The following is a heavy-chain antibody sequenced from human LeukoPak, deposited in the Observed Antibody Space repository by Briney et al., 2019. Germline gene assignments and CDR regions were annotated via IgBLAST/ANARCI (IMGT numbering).Heavy chain of an antibody. CDR1: GFTFSSFG. J-gene: IGHJ3*02. CDR3: ARQVVVAATPRRDAFDI. CDR2: IWYDASNK. Sequence: PGGSLRLSCAASGFTFSSFGMHWVRQAPGKGLEWVAVIWYDASNKYYADSVKGRFTISRDNSKNTLYLQMNSLRDDDTAVYYCARQVVVAATPRRDAFDIWGQGIMVTVSS. V-gene: IGHV3-33*01. D-gene: IGHD2-15*01.